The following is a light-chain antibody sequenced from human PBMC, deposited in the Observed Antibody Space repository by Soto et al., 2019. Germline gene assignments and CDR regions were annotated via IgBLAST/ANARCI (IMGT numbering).Light chain of an antibody. CDR1: QNIKRY. Sequence: DIQMTQSPSSLSASVGDRVTITCRASQNIKRYLNWYQQKPGKAPKLLIYGATTLQSGVASRFSGSGSETDYTLTISSLQPEDFATYYCHQSHSTPPTWTFGQGTTVEIK. CDR2: GAT. J-gene: IGKJ1*01. V-gene: IGKV1-39*01. CDR3: HQSHSTPPTWT.